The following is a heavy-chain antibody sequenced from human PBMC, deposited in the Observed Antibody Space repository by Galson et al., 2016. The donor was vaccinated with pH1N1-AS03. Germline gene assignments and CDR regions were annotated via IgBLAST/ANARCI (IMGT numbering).Heavy chain of an antibody. CDR2: IYPGDSDT. J-gene: IGHJ6*02. CDR1: GHIFANYW. CDR3: ASSRIAAHTDYYRGIDV. D-gene: IGHD6-6*01. Sequence: QSGAEVKKPGESLKISCKGSGHIFANYWIGWVRQTPGKGLEWMGLIYPGDSDTRYSPSSQGQVTISADKSLSTAYLQWSSLKASDTAMYYCASSRIAAHTDYYRGIDVWGQGTTVTVSS. V-gene: IGHV5-51*01.